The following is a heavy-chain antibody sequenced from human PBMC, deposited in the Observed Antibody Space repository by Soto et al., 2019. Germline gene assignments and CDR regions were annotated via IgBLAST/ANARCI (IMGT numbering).Heavy chain of an antibody. D-gene: IGHD4-17*01. CDR3: ARHGGTFPTVTPLYYYYYGMDV. CDR1: GGSISSSSYY. J-gene: IGHJ6*02. V-gene: IGHV4-39*01. Sequence: SETLSLTCTVSGGSISSSSYYWGWIRQPPGKGLEWIGSIYYSGSTYYNPSLKSRVTISVDTSKNQFSLKLSSVTAADTAVYYCARHGGTFPTVTPLYYYYYGMDVWGQGTTGTVSS. CDR2: IYYSGST.